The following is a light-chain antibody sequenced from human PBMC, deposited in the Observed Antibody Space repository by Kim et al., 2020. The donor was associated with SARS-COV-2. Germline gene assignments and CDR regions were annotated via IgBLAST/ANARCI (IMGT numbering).Light chain of an antibody. Sequence: DIQMTQSPSSVSASVGDKVTITCRASQDIRSWLAWYQQKPGKAPKLLIYGATNLQSGVPSRFSGSGSGTEFTLSISSLQPDDFATYYCQQANSFPLTFGGGTKVDIK. V-gene: IGKV1-12*01. CDR3: QQANSFPLT. CDR2: GAT. CDR1: QDIRSW. J-gene: IGKJ4*01.